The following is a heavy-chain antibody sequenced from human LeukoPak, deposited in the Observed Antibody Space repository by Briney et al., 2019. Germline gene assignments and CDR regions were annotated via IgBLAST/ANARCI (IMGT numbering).Heavy chain of an antibody. Sequence: ASVKVSCKASGYTFTGYYMHWVRQAPGQGLEWMGWINPNGGGTNYAQKFQGRVTMTRDTSISTAYMELSRLRSDDTAVYYCARETRRLSSYGMDVWGQGTTVTVSS. CDR2: INPNGGGT. D-gene: IGHD2-2*01. J-gene: IGHJ6*02. V-gene: IGHV1-2*02. CDR1: GYTFTGYY. CDR3: ARETRRLSSYGMDV.